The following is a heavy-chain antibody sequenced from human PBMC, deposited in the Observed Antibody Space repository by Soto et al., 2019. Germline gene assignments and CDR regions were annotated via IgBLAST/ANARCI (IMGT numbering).Heavy chain of an antibody. D-gene: IGHD3-16*01. CDR2: IDPSDSYT. CDR3: VRPNFGALTHFDF. V-gene: IGHV5-10-1*01. J-gene: IGHJ4*02. CDR1: GYSFISHW. Sequence: GESLKISCKGSGYSFISHWITWVRQMPGKGLEWMGKIDPSDSYTNYSPSFQAHVTITGDKSISTVYLHWSSLKASDTAMYYCVRPNFGALTHFDFWGQGTLVTVSS.